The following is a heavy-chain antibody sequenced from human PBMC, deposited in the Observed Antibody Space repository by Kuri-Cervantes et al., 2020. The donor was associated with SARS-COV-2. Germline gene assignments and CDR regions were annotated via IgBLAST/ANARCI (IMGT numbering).Heavy chain of an antibody. CDR3: ATRFVDTAMSYYYGMDV. CDR1: GYTFTSYA. V-gene: IGHV1-3*01. D-gene: IGHD5-18*01. J-gene: IGHJ6*02. CDR2: INAGNGNT. Sequence: ASVKVSCKASGYTFTSYAMHWVRQAPGQRLEWMGWINAGNGNTKYSQKFQGRVTMTRDTSTSTVYMELSSLRSEDTAVYYCATRFVDTAMSYYYGMDVWGQGTTVTVSS.